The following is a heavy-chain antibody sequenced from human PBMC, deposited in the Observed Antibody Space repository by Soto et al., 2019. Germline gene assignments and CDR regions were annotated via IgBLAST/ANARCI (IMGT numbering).Heavy chain of an antibody. Sequence: QMPLVQSGPEVKKPGTSVKVSCKASGITFNRSAIQWVRQARGQRLEWGGWIVVGSGNRDYAQKFQERVTITSDMSTSTAYMELSSLRSEDTAMYYCAAVQESPYSMGIWGQGTTVTVSS. V-gene: IGHV1-58*02. CDR3: AAVQESPYSMGI. CDR1: GITFNRSA. J-gene: IGHJ6*02. D-gene: IGHD2-15*01. CDR2: IVVGSGNR.